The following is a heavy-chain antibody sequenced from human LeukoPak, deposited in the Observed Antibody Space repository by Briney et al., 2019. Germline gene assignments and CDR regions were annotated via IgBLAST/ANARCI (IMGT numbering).Heavy chain of an antibody. CDR2: ISSSGSTI. J-gene: IGHJ5*02. V-gene: IGHV3-48*03. D-gene: IGHD6-13*01. CDR1: GFTFSSYE. CDR3: ASTEGGYYSSSWYVWFDP. Sequence: GGSLRLSCAASGFTFSSYEMNWVRQAPGKGLEWVSYISSSGSTIYYADSVKGRFTISRGNAKNSLYLQMNSLRAEDTAVYYCASTEGGYYSSSWYVWFDPWGQGTLVTVSS.